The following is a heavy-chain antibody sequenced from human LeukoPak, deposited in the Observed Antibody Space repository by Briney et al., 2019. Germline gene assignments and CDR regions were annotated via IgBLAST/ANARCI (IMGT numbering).Heavy chain of an antibody. CDR2: INHSGST. V-gene: IGHV4-34*01. D-gene: IGHD3-10*01. J-gene: IGHJ4*02. CDR3: ARRSVGLDTADYFDY. CDR1: GGSFSGYY. Sequence: SETLSLTCAVYGGSFSGYYWSWIRQPPGKGLEWIGEINHSGSTNYNPSLKSRVTISVDTSKNQFSLKLSSVTAADTAVYYCARRSVGLDTADYFDYWGQGTLVTVSS.